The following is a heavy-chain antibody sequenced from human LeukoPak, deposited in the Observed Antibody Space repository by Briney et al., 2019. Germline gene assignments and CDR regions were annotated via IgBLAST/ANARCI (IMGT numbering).Heavy chain of an antibody. CDR3: ARHRRMGVWGAQNWFDP. D-gene: IGHD3-16*01. V-gene: IGHV5-10-1*01. J-gene: IGHJ5*02. CDR2: IDPSDSYT. CDR1: GYSFTSYW. Sequence: PGESLRISCKGSGYSFTSYWISWVRQMPGKGLEWMGRIDPSDSYTNYSPSFQGHVTISADKSISTAYLQWSSLKASDTAMYYCARHRRMGVWGAQNWFDPWGQGTLVTVSS.